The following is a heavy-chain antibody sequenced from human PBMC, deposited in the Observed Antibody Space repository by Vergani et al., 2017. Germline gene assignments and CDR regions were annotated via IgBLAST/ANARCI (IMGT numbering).Heavy chain of an antibody. CDR2: ISYDGSNK. CDR3: ARSNTTPQYCSSTSCYHMGNWFDP. Sequence: VQLLESGGGLVKPGGSLRLSCAASGFTFSSYGMHWVRQAPGKGLEWVAVISYDGSNKYYADSVKGRFTISRDNSKNTLYLQMNSLRAEDTAVYYCARSNTTPQYCSSTSCYHMGNWFDPWGQGTLVTVSS. J-gene: IGHJ5*02. V-gene: IGHV3-30*03. CDR1: GFTFSSYG. D-gene: IGHD2-2*01.